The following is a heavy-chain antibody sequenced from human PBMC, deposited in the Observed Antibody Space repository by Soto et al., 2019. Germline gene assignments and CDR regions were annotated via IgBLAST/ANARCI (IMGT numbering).Heavy chain of an antibody. CDR1: GFTFSSYW. D-gene: IGHD1-26*01. V-gene: IGHV3-74*01. CDR2: VNSDGSIT. J-gene: IGHJ4*02. CDR3: ARVGATTWY. Sequence: GGSLRLSCAASGFTFSSYWMHRVRQAPGKGLVWVSRVNSDGSITNYADAVKGRFTISRDNAKNTLYLQMDGLRAEDTAVYYCARVGATTWYWGQGTLVTVSS.